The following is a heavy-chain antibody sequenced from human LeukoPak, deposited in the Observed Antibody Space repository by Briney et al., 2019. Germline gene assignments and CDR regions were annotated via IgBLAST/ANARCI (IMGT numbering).Heavy chain of an antibody. V-gene: IGHV4-4*07. CDR3: AGAARRPDGWTGGSYH. J-gene: IGHJ1*01. CDR2: SDDSGYT. CDR1: GGSISGYK. Sequence: PSETLSLTCTVSGGSISGYKWAWIRQPTGKGLEWLGRSDDSGYTTYNPSLESRLTVSVDKSKNQVSLHLNSMTAADTAVYYCAGAARRPDGWTGGSYHWGQGIPVTVST. D-gene: IGHD5-24*01.